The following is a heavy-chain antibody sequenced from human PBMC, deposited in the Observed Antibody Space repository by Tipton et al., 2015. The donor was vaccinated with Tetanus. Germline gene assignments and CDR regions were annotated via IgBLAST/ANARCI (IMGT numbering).Heavy chain of an antibody. D-gene: IGHD3-22*01. Sequence: QVQLVQSGAEMKKPGASVKVSCKASGYTFTGYYIYWVRQAPGQGLEWMGWIDPNSGGTVYAQKFQGRVTMTRDTSISSAYMDLRSLRSYDTAVYYCARDRGDYIYFGMDVWGPGTPVPVS. CDR3: ARDRGDYIYFGMDV. V-gene: IGHV1-2*02. CDR2: IDPNSGGT. CDR1: GYTFTGYY. J-gene: IGHJ6*02.